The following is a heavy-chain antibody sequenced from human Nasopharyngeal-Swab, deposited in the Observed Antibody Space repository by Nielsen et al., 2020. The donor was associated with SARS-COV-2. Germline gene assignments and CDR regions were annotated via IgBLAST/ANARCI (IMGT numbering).Heavy chain of an antibody. Sequence: GESLKISSAASGFTFSSYSINWVRQAPGKGLEWVSSISSSGDYIYYAPSLKGRFTISRDNAKNSVYLQMNSLRAEDTAVYYCASDSPAMFAYWGQGTLVTVSS. D-gene: IGHD3-10*02. V-gene: IGHV3-21*06. CDR1: GFTFSSYS. CDR2: ISSSGDYI. CDR3: ASDSPAMFAY. J-gene: IGHJ4*02.